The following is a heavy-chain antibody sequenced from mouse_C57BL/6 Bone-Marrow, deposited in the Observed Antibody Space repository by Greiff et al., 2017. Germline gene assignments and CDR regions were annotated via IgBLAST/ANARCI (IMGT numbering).Heavy chain of an antibody. D-gene: IGHD1-1*01. CDR2: IDPANGNT. V-gene: IGHV14-3*01. CDR3: ALLLRYPYWYFDV. J-gene: IGHJ1*03. Sequence: VQLQQSVAELVRPGASVKLSCTASGFNIKNTYMHWVKQRPEQGLEWIGRIDPANGNTKYAPKFQGKATITADSSSNTAYLQLSSLTSEDTAIYYCALLLRYPYWYFDVWGTGTTVTVSS. CDR1: GFNIKNTY.